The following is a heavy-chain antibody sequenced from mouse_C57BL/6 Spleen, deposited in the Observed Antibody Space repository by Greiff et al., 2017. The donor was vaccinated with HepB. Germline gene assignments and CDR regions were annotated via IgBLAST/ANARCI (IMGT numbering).Heavy chain of an antibody. CDR1: GYTFTSYW. CDR3: AREDGSSAYFDY. J-gene: IGHJ2*01. Sequence: QVQLQQPGAELVKPGASVKMSCKASGYTFTSYWITWVKQRPGQGLEWIGDIYPGSGSTNYNQKFKSKATLTVDKSSSTAYMQLSSLTSEDSAVYYCAREDGSSAYFDYWGQGTTLTVSS. V-gene: IGHV1-55*01. CDR2: IYPGSGST. D-gene: IGHD1-1*01.